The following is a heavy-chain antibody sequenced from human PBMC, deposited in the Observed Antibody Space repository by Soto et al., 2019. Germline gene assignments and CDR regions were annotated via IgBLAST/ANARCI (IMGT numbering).Heavy chain of an antibody. D-gene: IGHD3-22*01. V-gene: IGHV4-30-4*01. CDR1: GGSISSGDYY. CDR3: ARALNYYDSSRVHFDY. Sequence: PSETLSLTCTVSGGSISSGDYYWSWIRQPPGKGLEWIGYIYYSGSTYYNPSLKSRVTISVDTPKNQFSLKLSSVTAADTAVYYCARALNYYDSSRVHFDYWGQGTLVTVSS. CDR2: IYYSGST. J-gene: IGHJ4*02.